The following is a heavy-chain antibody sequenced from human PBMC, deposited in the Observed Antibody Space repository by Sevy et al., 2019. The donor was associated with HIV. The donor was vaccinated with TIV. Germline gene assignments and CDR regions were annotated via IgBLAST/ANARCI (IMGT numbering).Heavy chain of an antibody. CDR1: GFTFSSYA. CDR3: ARDLPSAVINPFYYYGLDV. CDR2: ISSRGGST. V-gene: IGHV3-23*01. D-gene: IGHD3-22*01. Sequence: GGSLRLSCAASGFTFSSYAMSWVRQAPGKGLEWVSTISSRGGSTYYADSVKGRFTISRDNSKNTLSLLMNSLRPEDTAVYYCARDLPSAVINPFYYYGLDVWGQGTTVTVSS. J-gene: IGHJ6*02.